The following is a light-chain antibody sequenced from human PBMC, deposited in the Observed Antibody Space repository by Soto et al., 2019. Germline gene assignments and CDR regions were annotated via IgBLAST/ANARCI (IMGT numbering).Light chain of an antibody. J-gene: IGKJ1*01. Sequence: IQMTQYPSSLSAYVGDRVPITCQASQNINNYLNWYQQKPGRAPKLLIYDASNLEAGVPSRFRGSGFGTDFTFTISRLQPEDIATYYCQQYNSYSWTFGQGTKVDIK. CDR3: QQYNSYSWT. CDR2: DAS. CDR1: QNINNY. V-gene: IGKV1-33*01.